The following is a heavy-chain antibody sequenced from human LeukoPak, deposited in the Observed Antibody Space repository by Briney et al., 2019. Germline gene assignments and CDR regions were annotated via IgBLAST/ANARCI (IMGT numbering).Heavy chain of an antibody. Sequence: SETLSLTCTVSGGSISTYYWSWIRQPPGKGLEWIGYIYNSASINYNPSLKSRVTISVDTSKNQFSLKLSSVTAADTAVYYCARENSNSWYLDYWGQGTLFTVSS. CDR3: ARENSNSWYLDY. V-gene: IGHV4-59*01. CDR2: IYNSASI. D-gene: IGHD6-13*01. J-gene: IGHJ4*02. CDR1: GGSISTYY.